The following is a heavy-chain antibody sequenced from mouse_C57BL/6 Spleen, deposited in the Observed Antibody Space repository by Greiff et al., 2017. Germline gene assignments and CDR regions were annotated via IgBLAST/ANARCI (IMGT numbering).Heavy chain of an antibody. CDR2: FYPSDGST. D-gene: IGHD4-1*01. Sequence: VQLQQSDAELVKPGASVKISCKVSGYTFTDHTIHWMKQRPEQGLEWIGYFYPSDGSTKYNEKFKGKATLTADKSSSTAYMQLNSLTSEDSAVYFCARYPNWEGYYFDYWGQGTTLTVSS. V-gene: IGHV1-78*01. J-gene: IGHJ2*01. CDR3: ARYPNWEGYYFDY. CDR1: GYTFTDHT.